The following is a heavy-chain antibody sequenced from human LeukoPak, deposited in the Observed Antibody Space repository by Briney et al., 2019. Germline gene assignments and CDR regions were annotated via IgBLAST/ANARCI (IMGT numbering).Heavy chain of an antibody. CDR3: ARGHPVMVYFDY. V-gene: IGHV4-4*07. D-gene: IGHD5-18*01. CDR2: VYKSDIT. CDR1: GGSISSYY. J-gene: IGHJ4*02. Sequence: SETLSLTCTVSGGSISSYYWSWIRQPAGKGLEWIGRVYKSDITNYNPSLKSRLTMSVDTSKNQFSLKLSSVTAADTAVYYCARGHPVMVYFDYWARETLAPVSS.